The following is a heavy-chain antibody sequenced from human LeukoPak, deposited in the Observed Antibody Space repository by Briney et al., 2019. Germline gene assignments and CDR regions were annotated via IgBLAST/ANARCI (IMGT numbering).Heavy chain of an antibody. Sequence: PGGTLRLSCAASGFTFSSFGMSWVRQAPGKGLEWVSAISSTGGTAYYADSVKGRFTISRDNSKNTLYLQMNSLRAEDTAVYYCARKEPKAGFDYWGQGTLVTVSS. CDR1: GFTFSSFG. D-gene: IGHD1-26*01. CDR3: ARKEPKAGFDY. V-gene: IGHV3-23*01. CDR2: ISSTGGTA. J-gene: IGHJ4*02.